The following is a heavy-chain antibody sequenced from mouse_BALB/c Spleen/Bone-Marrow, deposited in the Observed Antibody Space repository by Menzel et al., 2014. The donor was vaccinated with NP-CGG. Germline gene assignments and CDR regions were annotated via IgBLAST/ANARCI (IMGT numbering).Heavy chain of an antibody. D-gene: IGHD2-3*01. CDR2: ILPGSGSS. CDR1: GYTFSNYW. J-gene: IGHJ4*01. Sequence: QVQLQHSGAELMKPGASVKISCKPTGYTFSNYWIEWIKQRPGHGLEWIGEILPGSGSSNYNEKLKGKATFTADTSSNTAYMQLSSLTSEDSAVYYCARTADGYYYAMDYWGQGTSVTVSS. CDR3: ARTADGYYYAMDY. V-gene: IGHV1-9*01.